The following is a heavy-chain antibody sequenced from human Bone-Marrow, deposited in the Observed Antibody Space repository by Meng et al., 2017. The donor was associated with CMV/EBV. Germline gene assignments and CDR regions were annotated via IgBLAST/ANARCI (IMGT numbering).Heavy chain of an antibody. D-gene: IGHD2-15*01. CDR1: GFTVSSNY. CDR3: TGETGGRVFGMDV. V-gene: IGHV3-53*01. CDR2: IYSGGDT. Sequence: GKSLKISCAASGFTVSSNYMNWVRQAPGKGLEWVSVIYSGGDTYYADSVKGRFTISRDKFKNTLYLHMNSLTGEDTAVYYCTGETGGRVFGMDVWGQGTTVTVSS. J-gene: IGHJ6*01.